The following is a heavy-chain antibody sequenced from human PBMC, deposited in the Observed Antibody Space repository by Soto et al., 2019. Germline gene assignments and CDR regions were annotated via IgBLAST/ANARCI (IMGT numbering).Heavy chain of an antibody. CDR3: AIQYCSSTSCYKDY. CDR2: IIPILGIA. J-gene: IGHJ4*02. V-gene: IGHV1-69*02. CDR1: GGTFSSYT. D-gene: IGHD2-2*02. Sequence: QVQLVQSGAEVKKPGSSVKVSCKASGGTFSSYTISWVRQAPGQGLEWMGRIIPILGIANYAQKFQGRVTITADKSTSTAYMELSSLRSEDTAVYYCAIQYCSSTSCYKDYWGQATLVTVSS.